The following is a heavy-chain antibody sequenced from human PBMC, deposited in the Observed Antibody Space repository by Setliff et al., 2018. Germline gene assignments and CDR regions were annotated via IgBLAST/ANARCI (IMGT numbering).Heavy chain of an antibody. CDR1: GASINSGTYY. Sequence: SETLSLTCAVSGASINSGTYYWSWIRQHAGKGLEWVGRLHTSGSTTYNPSLQSRVTISVDTSKNHFSLNLSSVTAADTAVYFCARDNTRLGATDYWGQGTLVTVSS. CDR3: ARDNTRLGATDY. CDR2: LHTSGST. J-gene: IGHJ4*02. V-gene: IGHV4-61*02. D-gene: IGHD1-26*01.